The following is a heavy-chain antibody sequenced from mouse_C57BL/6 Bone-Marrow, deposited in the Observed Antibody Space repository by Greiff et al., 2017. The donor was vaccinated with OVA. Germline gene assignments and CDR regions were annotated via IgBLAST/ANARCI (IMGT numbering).Heavy chain of an antibody. J-gene: IGHJ4*01. CDR2: INPNNGGT. Sequence: VQLKQSGPELVKPGASVKMSCKASGYTFTDYNMHWVKQSHGKSLEWIGYINPNNGGTSYNQKFKGKATLTVNKSSSTAYMELRSLTSEDSAVYYCARFSGDYGSFYAMDYWGQGTSVTVSS. V-gene: IGHV1-22*01. CDR1: GYTFTDYN. D-gene: IGHD1-1*01. CDR3: ARFSGDYGSFYAMDY.